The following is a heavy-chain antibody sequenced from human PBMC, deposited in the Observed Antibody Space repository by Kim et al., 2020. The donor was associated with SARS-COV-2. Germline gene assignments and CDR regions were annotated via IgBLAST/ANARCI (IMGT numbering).Heavy chain of an antibody. CDR3: AKDSRRVGKGDEYFDY. CDR2: VWADGSFE. Sequence: GGSLRLSCVASGFRFSSFGIHWVRQAPNKGLEWVAVVWADGSFEYYEDSVKGRFSISRDSAKNTLYLQMNSLRAEDTAVYYCAKDSRRVGKGDEYFDYWGQGTLVVVSS. CDR1: GFRFSSFG. D-gene: IGHD3-10*01. J-gene: IGHJ4*02. V-gene: IGHV3-33*06.